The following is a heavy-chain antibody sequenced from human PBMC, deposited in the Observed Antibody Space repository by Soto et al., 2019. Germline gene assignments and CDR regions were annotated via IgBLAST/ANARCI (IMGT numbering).Heavy chain of an antibody. Sequence: GASVKVSCKASGYTFTSYGISWVRQAPGQGLEWMGWISAYNGNTNYAQKLQGRVTMTTDTSTSTAYMELRSLRSDDTAVYYCARDANLKLIPYYYYYYMDVWGKGTTVTVSS. V-gene: IGHV1-18*01. CDR1: GYTFTSYG. D-gene: IGHD1-7*01. CDR2: ISAYNGNT. CDR3: ARDANLKLIPYYYYYYMDV. J-gene: IGHJ6*03.